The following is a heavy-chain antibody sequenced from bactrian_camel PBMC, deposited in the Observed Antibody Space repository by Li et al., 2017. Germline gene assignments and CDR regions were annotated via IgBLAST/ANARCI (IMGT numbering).Heavy chain of an antibody. D-gene: IGHD2*01. CDR2: IDSDGST. V-gene: IGHV3S53*01. CDR3: EADLQWCRSGYFDPYARLGY. Sequence: HVQLVESGGGSVQTGGSLRLSCAASGYTYYMAWFRQAPGKEREGVAAIDSDGSTSYADSVKGRFTISRDDAQRTIYLQMNRLEVEDSAIYVCEADLQWCRSGYFDPYARLGYRGQGTQVTV. J-gene: IGHJ6*01. CDR1: GYTYY.